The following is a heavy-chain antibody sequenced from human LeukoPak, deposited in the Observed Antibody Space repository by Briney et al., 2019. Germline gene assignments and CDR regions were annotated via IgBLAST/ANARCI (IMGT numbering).Heavy chain of an antibody. J-gene: IGHJ6*02. D-gene: IGHD5-18*01. CDR2: MNPNSGNT. CDR1: GYTFTSYD. V-gene: IGHV1-8*01. CDR3: ARGGVDTAVVDYYYCGMDV. Sequence: ASVKVSCKASGYTFTSYDINWVRQATGQGLEWMGWMNPNSGNTGYAQKFQGRVTMTRNTSISTAYMELSSLRSEDTAVYYCARGGVDTAVVDYYYCGMDVWGQGTTVTVSS.